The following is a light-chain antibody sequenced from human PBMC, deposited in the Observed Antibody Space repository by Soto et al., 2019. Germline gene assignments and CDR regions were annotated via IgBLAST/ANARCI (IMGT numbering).Light chain of an antibody. J-gene: IGLJ2*01. CDR3: CSYAGGTTSYVV. CDR2: EGI. CDR1: SSDVGSYNL. Sequence: QSALTQPASVSGSPGQSITISCTGTSSDVGSYNLVSWYQQHPGKAPKLIIYEGIKRPSGVSNRFSASKSDNTASLTISGLQAEDVSDYYCCSYAGGTTSYVVFGRGTKLTVL. V-gene: IGLV2-23*01.